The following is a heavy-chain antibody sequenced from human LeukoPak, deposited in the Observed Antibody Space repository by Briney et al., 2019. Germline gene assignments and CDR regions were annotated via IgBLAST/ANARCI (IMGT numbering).Heavy chain of an antibody. CDR2: IYPGDSDT. J-gene: IGHJ3*02. CDR1: GYSFTSYW. V-gene: IGHV5-51*01. CDR3: ARPLVDYDFWSGYLTDAFGI. Sequence: GESLKISCKGSGYSFTSYWIGWVRQMPGKGLEWMGIIYPGDSDTRYSPSFQGQVTISADKSISTAYLQWSSLKASDTAMYYCARPLVDYDFWSGYLTDAFGIWGRGTMVTVSS. D-gene: IGHD3-3*01.